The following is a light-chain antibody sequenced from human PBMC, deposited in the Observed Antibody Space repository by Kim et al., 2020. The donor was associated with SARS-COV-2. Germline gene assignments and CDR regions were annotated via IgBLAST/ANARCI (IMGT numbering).Light chain of an antibody. J-gene: IGKJ4*01. V-gene: IGKV1-5*03. CDR3: QQYNSYSLT. CDR2: KAS. Sequence: DIQMTQSPSTLSASVGDRVIITCRASQSISSWLAWYQQRPGKAPKLLICKASTLESGVPPRFSGSGSGTEFTLTISSLQPDDSATYYCQQYNSYSLTFGGGTKVDIK. CDR1: QSISSW.